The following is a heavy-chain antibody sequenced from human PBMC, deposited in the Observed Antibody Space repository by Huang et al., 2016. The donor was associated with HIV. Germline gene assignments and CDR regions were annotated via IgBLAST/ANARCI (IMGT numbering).Heavy chain of an antibody. CDR1: GFSISSYW. V-gene: IGHV3-74*01. Sequence: EVQLVESAGGLVQPGGSLRLSCAASGFSISSYWMHWVRQAPGKGWVCVSRMNSDGSSTSYADSVKGRFTISRDNAKNTLYLQMNSLRAEDTAVYYCARDPRIQSWLNFFDYWGQGTLVSVSS. CDR2: MNSDGSST. J-gene: IGHJ4*02. CDR3: ARDPRIQSWLNFFDY. D-gene: IGHD3-22*01.